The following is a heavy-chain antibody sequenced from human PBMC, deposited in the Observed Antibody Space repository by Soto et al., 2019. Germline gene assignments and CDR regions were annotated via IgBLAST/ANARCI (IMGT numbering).Heavy chain of an antibody. J-gene: IGHJ3*02. V-gene: IGHV3-48*02. CDR2: ISCSSSTI. Sequence: EVQLVESGGGLVQPGGSLRLSCAASGFTFSTYSMNWVRQAPGKGLEWVSYISCSSSTIYYADSVMGRFTISRDNAKKSLDRQRNSQRDEDTAVYYGAREGEKTAMVLNDAVNSWGQGTMVTVSS. CDR1: GFTFSTYS. CDR3: AREGEKTAMVLNDAVNS. D-gene: IGHD5-18*01.